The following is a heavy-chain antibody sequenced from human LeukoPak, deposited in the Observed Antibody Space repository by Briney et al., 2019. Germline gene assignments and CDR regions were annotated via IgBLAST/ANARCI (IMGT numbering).Heavy chain of an antibody. J-gene: IGHJ4*02. CDR2: FDPEDGET. CDR1: GYSFTSYW. V-gene: IGHV1-24*01. CDR3: ATRKYCSSTSCYLSLYYFDY. Sequence: GESLKISCKGSGYSFTSYWIGWVRQAPGKGLEWMGGFDPEDGETIYAQKFQGRVTMTEDTSTDTAYMELSSLRSEDTAVYYCATRKYCSSTSCYLSLYYFDYWGQGTLVTVSS. D-gene: IGHD2-2*01.